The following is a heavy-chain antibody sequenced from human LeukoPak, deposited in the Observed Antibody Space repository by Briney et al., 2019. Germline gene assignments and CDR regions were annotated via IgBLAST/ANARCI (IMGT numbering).Heavy chain of an antibody. J-gene: IGHJ3*01. Sequence: GGSQRLSCAASGFTLNSYLMSWVRQAPGRGLEWVANIKKDGSEENYLDSVKGRFTVSRDNAKNSLNLQMNSLRGEDTAVYYCARSNPNRNALDLWGQGTMVTISS. CDR2: IKKDGSEE. CDR3: ARSNPNRNALDL. V-gene: IGHV3-7*01. D-gene: IGHD1-14*01. CDR1: GFTLNSYL.